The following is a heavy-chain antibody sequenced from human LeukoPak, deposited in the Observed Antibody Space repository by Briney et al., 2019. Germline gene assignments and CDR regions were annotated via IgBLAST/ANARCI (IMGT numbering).Heavy chain of an antibody. V-gene: IGHV4-59*08. CDR3: ASLLELPAH. CDR1: GGSISSYY. CDR2: IYYSGST. D-gene: IGHD1-7*01. J-gene: IGHJ4*02. Sequence: SETLSLTCTVSGGSISSYYWSWIRQPPGKGLEWIGYIYYSGSTNYNPSLKSRVTISVDTSKNQFSLKLSSVTAADTAVYYCASLLELPAHWGQGTLVTVSS.